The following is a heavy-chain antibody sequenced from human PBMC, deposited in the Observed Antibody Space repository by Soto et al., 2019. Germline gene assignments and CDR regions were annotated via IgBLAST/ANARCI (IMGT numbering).Heavy chain of an antibody. V-gene: IGHV4-30-4*01. J-gene: IGHJ5*02. CDR3: ARAPLRSQYNWFDP. CDR2: IYYSGST. Sequence: SETLSLTCTVSGGSISSGDYYWSWIRQPPGKGLEWIGYIYYSGSTYYNPSLKSRVTISVDTSKNHFSLTLSSVTAADTAVYYCARAPLRSQYNWFDPWGQGTLVTVSS. D-gene: IGHD3-3*01. CDR1: GGSISSGDYY.